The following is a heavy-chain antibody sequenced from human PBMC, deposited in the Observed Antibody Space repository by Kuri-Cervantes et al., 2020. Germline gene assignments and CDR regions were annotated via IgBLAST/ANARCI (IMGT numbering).Heavy chain of an antibody. Sequence: GESLKISCAASGFTFDDYAMHWVRQAPGKGLEWVTVISYDGSNKYYADSVKGRFTISRDNAKNSLYLQMNSLRAEDTAVYYCVLAATGRGGMDVWGQGTTVTVSS. D-gene: IGHD2-15*01. CDR2: ISYDGSNK. J-gene: IGHJ6*02. CDR1: GFTFDDYA. V-gene: IGHV3-30-3*01. CDR3: VLAATGRGGMDV.